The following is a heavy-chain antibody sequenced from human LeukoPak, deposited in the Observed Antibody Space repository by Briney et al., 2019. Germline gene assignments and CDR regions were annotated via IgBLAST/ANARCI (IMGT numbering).Heavy chain of an antibody. J-gene: IGHJ5*02. Sequence: GAPVKVSCKASGYTFTTHYMHWVRQAPGQGLEWMGLINPSGTTTNYAQKFRGRVTMTRDLSTSTDYMELSSLRSDDTAVYFCARDNSVGDYAWWFDPWGQGTLVTVSS. CDR2: INPSGTTT. CDR3: ARDNSVGDYAWWFDP. D-gene: IGHD1-26*01. V-gene: IGHV1-46*01. CDR1: GYTFTTHY.